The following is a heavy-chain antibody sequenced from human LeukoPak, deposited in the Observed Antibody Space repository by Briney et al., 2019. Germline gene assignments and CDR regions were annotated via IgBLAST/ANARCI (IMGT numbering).Heavy chain of an antibody. CDR1: GFDFSSHW. CDR2: IKQDGSEK. CDR3: ARDPDLS. Sequence: GGSLRLSCVASGFDFSSHWMSWVRQAPGKGLEWVANIKQDGSEKHYADSVKGRFTVSRDNAKNSLYLQMNSLRVEDTAVYYCARDPDLSWGQGTLVTVSS. J-gene: IGHJ5*01. V-gene: IGHV3-7*01.